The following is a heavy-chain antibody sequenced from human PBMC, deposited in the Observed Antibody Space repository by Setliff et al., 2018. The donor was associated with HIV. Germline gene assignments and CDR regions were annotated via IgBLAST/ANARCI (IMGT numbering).Heavy chain of an antibody. J-gene: IGHJ4*02. D-gene: IGHD1-7*01. CDR3: ARAYSANYRGGGHFDY. V-gene: IGHV1-2*02. CDR1: GYTFTDYF. CDR2: INPKSGAT. Sequence: ASVKVSCKTSGYTFTDYFINWVRQAPGQGLEWMGWINPKSGATNFAQKFQVRVTMTRDTSINTAYMEVNRLRSDDTAIYYCARAYSANYRGGGHFDYWGQGTLVTVSS.